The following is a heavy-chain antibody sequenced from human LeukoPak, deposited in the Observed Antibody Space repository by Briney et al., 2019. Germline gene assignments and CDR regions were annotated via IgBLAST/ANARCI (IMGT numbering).Heavy chain of an antibody. V-gene: IGHV5-51*01. CDR1: GYSFTSYW. CDR3: ARLGSGWYKDTEYFQH. CDR2: IYPGDSDT. Sequence: GESLKVSCKGSGYSFTSYWSGWVRQMPGKGLEWMGIIYPGDSDTRYSPSFQGQVTISADKSISTAYLQWSSLKASDTAMYYCARLGSGWYKDTEYFQHWGQGTLVTVSS. J-gene: IGHJ1*01. D-gene: IGHD6-19*01.